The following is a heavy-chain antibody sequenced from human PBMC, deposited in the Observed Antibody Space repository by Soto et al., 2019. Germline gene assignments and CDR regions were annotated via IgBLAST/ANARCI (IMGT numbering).Heavy chain of an antibody. Sequence: ASVKVSCKASGYTFTSYGISWVRQAPGQGLEWMGWISAYNGNTNYAQKLQGRVTMTTDTSTSTAYMELRSLRSDDTAVYYCARDLGIRGVTSYYYYYGMDVWGQGTTVTVSS. V-gene: IGHV1-18*01. CDR1: GYTFTSYG. D-gene: IGHD3-10*01. CDR3: ARDLGIRGVTSYYYYYGMDV. CDR2: ISAYNGNT. J-gene: IGHJ6*02.